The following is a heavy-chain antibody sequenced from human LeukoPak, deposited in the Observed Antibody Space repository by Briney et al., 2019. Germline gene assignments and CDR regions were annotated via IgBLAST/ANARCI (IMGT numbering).Heavy chain of an antibody. CDR2: INPSGGST. CDR3: ASLVVDEAFDI. CDR1: GYTFTSYY. D-gene: IGHD2-15*01. V-gene: IGHV1-46*01. Sequence: ASVKVSCKASGYTFTSYYMHWVRQAPGQGLEWMGIINPSGGSTSYAQKFQGRVTMTRDMSTSTVYMELSSLRSEDTAVYYCASLVVDEAFDIWGQGTMVTVSS. J-gene: IGHJ3*02.